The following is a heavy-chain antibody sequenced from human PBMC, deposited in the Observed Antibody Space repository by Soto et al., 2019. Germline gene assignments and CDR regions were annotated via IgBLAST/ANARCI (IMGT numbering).Heavy chain of an antibody. V-gene: IGHV3-23*01. CDR3: AKDQVRNPRPEYYFDY. CDR2: ISGSGGST. D-gene: IGHD2-2*01. Sequence: GSLRLSCAASGFTFSSYAMSWVRQAPGKGLEWVSAISGSGGSTYYADSVKGRFTISRDNSKNTLYLQMNSLRAEDTAVYYCAKDQVRNPRPEYYFDYWGQGTLVTVSS. CDR1: GFTFSSYA. J-gene: IGHJ4*02.